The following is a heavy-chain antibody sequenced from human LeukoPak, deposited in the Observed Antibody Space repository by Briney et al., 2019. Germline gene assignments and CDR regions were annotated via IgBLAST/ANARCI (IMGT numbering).Heavy chain of an antibody. V-gene: IGHV3-30*18. Sequence: GGSLRLSCAASGFTFSSYGMHWVRQAPGKGLEWVAVISYDGSNKYYAVSVKGRFTISRDNSKNTLYLQMNSLRAEDTAVYYCAKDHYSSSYALDYWGQGTLVTVSS. CDR2: ISYDGSNK. J-gene: IGHJ4*02. D-gene: IGHD6-6*01. CDR3: AKDHYSSSYALDY. CDR1: GFTFSSYG.